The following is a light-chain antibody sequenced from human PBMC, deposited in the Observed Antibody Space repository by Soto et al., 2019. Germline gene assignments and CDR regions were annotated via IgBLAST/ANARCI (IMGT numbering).Light chain of an antibody. V-gene: IGLV2-14*03. CDR3: ASWTTSTTMI. Sequence: QSALTQPASVSGSPGQSITISCTGTSSDIGAYNFVSWYQQHPGTAPMLMLYAVNIRSSGVSNRFSGSTSGNTASLTSSGLQAEDEADYYGASWTTSTTMIFGGGTQLTVL. CDR2: AVN. CDR1: SSDIGAYNF. J-gene: IGLJ2*01.